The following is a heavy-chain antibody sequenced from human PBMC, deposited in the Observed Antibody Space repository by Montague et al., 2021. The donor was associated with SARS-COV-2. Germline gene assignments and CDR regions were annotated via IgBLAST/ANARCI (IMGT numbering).Heavy chain of an antibody. CDR2: IYSSGSA. D-gene: IGHD6-25*01. CDR1: GSSITSYY. J-gene: IGHJ4*02. CDR3: ARVFRGQRLAFDF. Sequence: SETLSLTCTVSGSSITSYYWSWIRQAPGKGLGWIAYIYSSGSASYNPSLRSRVTMSVDKSTNQFSLSLNSVTAADTAVYYCARVFRGQRLAFDFWGQGALVIVSS. V-gene: IGHV4-59*12.